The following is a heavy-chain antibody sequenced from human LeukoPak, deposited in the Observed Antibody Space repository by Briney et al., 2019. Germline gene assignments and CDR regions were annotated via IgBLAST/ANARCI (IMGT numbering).Heavy chain of an antibody. J-gene: IGHJ5*02. CDR3: ARGILVVPAAVDNWFDP. CDR1: GFTISSYY. V-gene: IGHV4-4*07. D-gene: IGHD2-2*01. CDR2: IYRSGST. Sequence: SETLSLTCTVSGFTISSYYWSWVRQPAGKGLEWVGRIYRSGSTKYNAYLKRGGTMTVETTKNQFSLKLSSVTAADTAVYYCARGILVVPAAVDNWFDPWGQGTLVTVSS.